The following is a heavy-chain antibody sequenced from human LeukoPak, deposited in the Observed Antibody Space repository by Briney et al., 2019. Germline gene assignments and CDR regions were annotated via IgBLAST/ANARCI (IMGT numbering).Heavy chain of an antibody. D-gene: IGHD3/OR15-3a*01. CDR3: ARAFRPASDPHDFYDF. J-gene: IGHJ3*01. CDR2: ISPSGDRT. Sequence: GGSLRLSCAASGFTFTNHPMHWVRQASGKRLEYVSAISPSGDRTWYADSVKGRFTVSRDNSKNTMYLQMGSLRPEDMGVYYCARAFRPASDPHDFYDFWGRGTTVTVSS. CDR1: GFTFTNHP. V-gene: IGHV3-64*02.